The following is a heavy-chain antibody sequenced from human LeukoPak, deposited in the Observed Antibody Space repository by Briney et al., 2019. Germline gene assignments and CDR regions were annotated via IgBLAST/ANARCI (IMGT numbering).Heavy chain of an antibody. V-gene: IGHV3-23*01. J-gene: IGHJ6*02. Sequence: GGSLRLSCAASGFTFSSYAMSWVRQAPGKGLEWVSAISGSGGSTYYADSVKGRFTISRDNSKNTLYLQMNSLRAEDTAVYYCAKGVIVVVIPPSGGMDVWGQGTTVTVSS. CDR2: ISGSGGST. CDR3: AKGVIVVVIPPSGGMDV. CDR1: GFTFSSYA. D-gene: IGHD3-22*01.